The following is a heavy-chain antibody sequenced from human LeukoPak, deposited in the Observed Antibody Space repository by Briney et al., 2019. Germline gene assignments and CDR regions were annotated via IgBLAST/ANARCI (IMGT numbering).Heavy chain of an antibody. D-gene: IGHD3-3*01. CDR2: IIPIFGIA. CDR3: ARDGSITIFGVVTQHGMDV. CDR1: GGTFSSYA. Sequence: SVKVSCKASGGTFSSYAISWVRQAPGQGLEWMGRIIPIFGIANYAHKFQGRVTITADKSTRTAYMELSSLRSEDTAVYYCARDGSITIFGVVTQHGMDVWGQGTTVTVSS. J-gene: IGHJ6*02. V-gene: IGHV1-69*04.